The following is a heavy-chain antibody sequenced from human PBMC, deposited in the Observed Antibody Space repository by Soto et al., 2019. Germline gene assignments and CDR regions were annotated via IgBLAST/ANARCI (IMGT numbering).Heavy chain of an antibody. CDR3: AKVPGRPIVVVIIFDY. CDR1: GFTFSSYA. D-gene: IGHD3-22*01. J-gene: IGHJ4*02. CDR2: ISGSGGST. V-gene: IGHV3-23*01. Sequence: GGSLRLTCAASGFTFSSYAMSWVRQAPGKGLEWVSAISGSGGSTYYADSVKGRFTISRDNSKNTLYLQMNSLRAEDTAVYYCAKVPGRPIVVVIIFDYWGQGSLVTVSS.